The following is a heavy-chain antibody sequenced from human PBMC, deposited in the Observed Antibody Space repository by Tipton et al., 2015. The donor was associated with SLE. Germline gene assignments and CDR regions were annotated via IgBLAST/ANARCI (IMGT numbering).Heavy chain of an antibody. CDR1: GFIFSSYD. D-gene: IGHD2-15*01. V-gene: IGHV3-30*02. CDR3: AIVGYCSGDICPFEY. J-gene: IGHJ4*02. CDR2: IRYDGDSK. Sequence: GSLRLSCAASGFIFSSYDMHWVRQAPGKGLEWVAFIRYDGDSKYYADSVKARFTISRDNSKNTLYLQMNSLRTEDTAVYYCAIVGYCSGDICPFEYWGQGTLVTVSS.